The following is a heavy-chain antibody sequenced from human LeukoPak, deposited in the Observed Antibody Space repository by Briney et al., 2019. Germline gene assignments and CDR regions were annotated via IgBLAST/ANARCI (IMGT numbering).Heavy chain of an antibody. V-gene: IGHV1-69*13. CDR1: GGTFSSYA. D-gene: IGHD5-18*01. Sequence: SVKVSCKASGGTFSSYAISWVRQTPGQGLEWMGGIIPIFGTANYAQKFQGRVTITADESTSTAYMELSSLRSEDTAVYYCAREASGYSYGYEIWGQGTMVTVSS. J-gene: IGHJ3*02. CDR3: AREASGYSYGYEI. CDR2: IIPIFGTA.